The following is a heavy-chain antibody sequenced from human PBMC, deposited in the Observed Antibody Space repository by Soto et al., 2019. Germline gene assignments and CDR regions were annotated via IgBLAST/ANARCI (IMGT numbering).Heavy chain of an antibody. D-gene: IGHD1-1*01. Sequence: SETLSLTCTVSGGSISNYYWSWIRQPPGKGLEWIGYIYYSGSTNYNPSLKSRVTISVDRSKNQFSLTLSPVTAADTAVYFCARDARTASSTYYYSYGMDVWGQGPTVTV. V-gene: IGHV4-59*12. CDR1: GGSISNYY. J-gene: IGHJ6*02. CDR2: IYYSGST. CDR3: ARDARTASSTYYYSYGMDV.